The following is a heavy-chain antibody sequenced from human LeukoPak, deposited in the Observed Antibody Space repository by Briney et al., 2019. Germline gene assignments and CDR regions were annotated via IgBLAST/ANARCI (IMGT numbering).Heavy chain of an antibody. Sequence: GRSLRLSCAAPGFTFSSYNMNWVRQAPGKGLEWVSYISSSSSTIYYADSVKGRFTISRDNAKNSLYLQMNSLRDEDTAVYYCARYYYGSGRLYYFDYWGQGTLVTVSS. CDR1: GFTFSSYN. CDR2: ISSSSSTI. D-gene: IGHD3-10*01. V-gene: IGHV3-48*02. J-gene: IGHJ4*02. CDR3: ARYYYGSGRLYYFDY.